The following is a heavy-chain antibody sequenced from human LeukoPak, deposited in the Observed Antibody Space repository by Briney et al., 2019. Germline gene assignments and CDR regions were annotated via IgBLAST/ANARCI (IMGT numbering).Heavy chain of an antibody. CDR3: AKDPQGD. D-gene: IGHD3-16*01. Sequence: GGSLRLSCAVAGFSFNSYTMTWVRQAPGKGLEWVSAISGSGGSTYYADSVKGRFSISRDNSKNTLYLQMNSLRAGDTAVYYCAKDPQGDWGQGTLVTVSS. J-gene: IGHJ4*02. CDR2: ISGSGGST. V-gene: IGHV3-23*01. CDR1: GFSFNSYT.